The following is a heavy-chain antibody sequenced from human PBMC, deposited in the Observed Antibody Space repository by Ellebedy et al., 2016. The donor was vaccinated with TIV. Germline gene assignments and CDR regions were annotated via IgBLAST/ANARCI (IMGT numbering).Heavy chain of an antibody. V-gene: IGHV3-30*03. CDR2: ISYDGSQK. D-gene: IGHD1-26*01. Sequence: GGSLRLXXEASGFTFSNYGMHWVRQAPGKGLEWVAVISYDGSQKYYGDSVKGRLTISRDNAKNSLYLQMNSLRAEDTAVYYCTRVGREIPTYWGQGTLVTVSS. CDR3: TRVGREIPTY. CDR1: GFTFSNYG. J-gene: IGHJ4*02.